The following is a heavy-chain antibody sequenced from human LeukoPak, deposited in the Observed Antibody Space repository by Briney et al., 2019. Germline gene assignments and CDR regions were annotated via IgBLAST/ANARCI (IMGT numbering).Heavy chain of an antibody. V-gene: IGHV4-34*01. D-gene: IGHD4-17*01. J-gene: IGHJ4*02. CDR2: INHSGST. CDR3: AKLYGDYNPDY. Sequence: SETLSLTCAVYGGSFSGYYWSWIRQPPGKGLEWIGEINHSGSTNYNPSLKSRVTISVDTSKNQFSLKLSSVTAADTAVYYCAKLYGDYNPDYWGQGTLVTVSS. CDR1: GGSFSGYY.